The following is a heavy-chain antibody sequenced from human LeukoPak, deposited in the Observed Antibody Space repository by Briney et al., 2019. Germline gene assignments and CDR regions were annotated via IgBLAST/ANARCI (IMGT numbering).Heavy chain of an antibody. J-gene: IGHJ3*02. CDR2: IYYSGST. Sequence: SETLSLTCTVSGGSISSGDYYWSWIRQPPGKGLEWFGYIYYSGSTYYNPSLKSRVTISVDTSKNQFSLKLSSVTAADTAVYYCARYYDSSGYYYDAFDIWGQGTMVTVSS. CDR3: ARYYDSSGYYYDAFDI. CDR1: GGSISSGDYY. D-gene: IGHD3-22*01. V-gene: IGHV4-30-4*08.